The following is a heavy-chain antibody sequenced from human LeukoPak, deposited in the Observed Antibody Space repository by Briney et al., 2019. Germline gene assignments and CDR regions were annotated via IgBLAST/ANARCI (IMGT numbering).Heavy chain of an antibody. Sequence: SETLSLTCTVSGGSISSSSYYWGWIRQPPGKGLEWIGSIYYSGSTYYNPSLKSRVTISVDTSKNQFSLKLSSVTAADTAVYYCARQQSAGAFDYWGQGALVTVSS. CDR1: GGSISSSSYY. J-gene: IGHJ4*02. D-gene: IGHD3-10*01. CDR3: ARQQSAGAFDY. CDR2: IYYSGST. V-gene: IGHV4-39*01.